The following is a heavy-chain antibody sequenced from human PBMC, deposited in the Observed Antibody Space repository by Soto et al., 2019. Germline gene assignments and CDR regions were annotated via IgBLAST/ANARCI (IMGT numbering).Heavy chain of an antibody. CDR2: IIGGGGST. D-gene: IGHD4-17*01. CDR3: AVRPPTTVTTTFAY. V-gene: IGHV3-23*01. CDR1: GCTFSIYA. J-gene: IGHJ4*02. Sequence: EVQLLESGGGLVQPGGSLRLSCAASGCTFSIYAMSWVRQSPGKGLEWVSGIIGGGGSTYYAASVKGRFTISRDNSRNTLFLQMNSLRDEDTAVYYCAVRPPTTVTTTFAYWGQGTLVTVSS.